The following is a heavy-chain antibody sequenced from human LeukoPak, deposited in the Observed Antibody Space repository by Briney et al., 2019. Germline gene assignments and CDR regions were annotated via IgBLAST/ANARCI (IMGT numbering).Heavy chain of an antibody. Sequence: SETLSLTCTVSGGSISSGGYYWSWIRQHPGKGLEWIGYISYSGSTYYNPSLNSRVTISVGTSKSQFSLKLSSVTAADTAVYYCARGPTYYYGSGSYYHRRHGHFDYWGQGTLVTVSS. CDR1: GGSISSGGYY. V-gene: IGHV4-31*03. J-gene: IGHJ4*02. CDR3: ARGPTYYYGSGSYYHRRHGHFDY. CDR2: ISYSGST. D-gene: IGHD3-10*01.